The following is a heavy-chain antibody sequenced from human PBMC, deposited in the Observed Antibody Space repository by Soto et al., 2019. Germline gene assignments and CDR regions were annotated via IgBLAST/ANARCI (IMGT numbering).Heavy chain of an antibody. D-gene: IGHD3-10*01. V-gene: IGHV4-34*01. CDR1: GGSISSYY. J-gene: IGHJ4*02. CDR3: AIRSGSYYLFDY. Sequence: PSETLSLTCTVSGGSISSYYWSWIRQPPGKGLEWIGEINHSGSTNYNPSLKSRVTISVDTSKNQFSLKLSSVTAADTAVYYCAIRSGSYYLFDYWGQGTLVTVSS. CDR2: INHSGST.